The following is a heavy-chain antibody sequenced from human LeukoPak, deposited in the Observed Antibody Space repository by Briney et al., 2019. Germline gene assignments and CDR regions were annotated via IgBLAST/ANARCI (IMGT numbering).Heavy chain of an antibody. Sequence: ASVNVSFKSTGYTFTSYGISWVRQAPGQGLEWMGWISAYNGNTNYAQKFQGRVTITADESTSTAYMELSSLRSEDTAVYYCARNFEAMVRGGNYYYYYMDVWGKGTTVTISS. CDR1: GYTFTSYG. CDR2: ISAYNGNT. CDR3: ARNFEAMVRGGNYYYYYMDV. D-gene: IGHD3-10*01. J-gene: IGHJ6*03. V-gene: IGHV1-18*01.